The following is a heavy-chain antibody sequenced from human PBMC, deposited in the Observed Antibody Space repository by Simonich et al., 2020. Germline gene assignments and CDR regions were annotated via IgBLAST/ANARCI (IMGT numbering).Heavy chain of an antibody. CDR2: IGSSGSTI. Sequence: EVQLVESGGGLVQPGGSLRLSCAASGFTFSSYEMNWVRQAPGKGLEWGSYIGSSGSTIYYADSVKGRFTISRDNAKNSLYLQMNSLRAEDTAVYYCARHYYGDYYFDYWGQGTLVTVSS. D-gene: IGHD4-17*01. J-gene: IGHJ4*02. CDR1: GFTFSSYE. CDR3: ARHYYGDYYFDY. V-gene: IGHV3-48*03.